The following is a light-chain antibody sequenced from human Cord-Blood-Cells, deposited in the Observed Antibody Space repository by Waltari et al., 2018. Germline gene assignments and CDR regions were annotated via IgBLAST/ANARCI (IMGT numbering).Light chain of an antibody. J-gene: IGLJ2*01. CDR1: SSDVGGYNY. Sequence: QSALTQPASVSGSPGQSITISCTGTSSDVGGYNYVSWYQQHPGKAPKLMIYDVSKRPSGVSNCFSGSKSGNTASVTISGLQAEDEADYYCSSYTSSSTPYVVFGGGTKLTVL. CDR3: SSYTSSSTPYVV. CDR2: DVS. V-gene: IGLV2-14*01.